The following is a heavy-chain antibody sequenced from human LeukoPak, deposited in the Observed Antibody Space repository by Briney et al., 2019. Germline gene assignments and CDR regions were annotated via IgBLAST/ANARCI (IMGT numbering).Heavy chain of an antibody. CDR1: GGTFSSYA. D-gene: IGHD6-13*01. V-gene: IGHV1-69*13. J-gene: IGHJ4*02. Sequence: ASVKVSCKASGGTFSSYAISWVRQAPGQGLEWMGGIIPIFGTAYYAQKFQGRVTITADESTSTAYMELSSLRSEDTAVYYCARDLEAATVAYWGQGTLVTVSS. CDR3: ARDLEAATVAY. CDR2: IIPIFGTA.